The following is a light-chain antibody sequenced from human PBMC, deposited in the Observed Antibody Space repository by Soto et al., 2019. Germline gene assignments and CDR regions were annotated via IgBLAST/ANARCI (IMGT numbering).Light chain of an antibody. Sequence: EIVMTQSPATLSVSPGERAALSCRASQSIRSNLAWYQQKPGQAPRLLIYGASTRATGIPARVSGSGSGTEFTLTITSLQSEYFAVYYCQQYNNWPRTFGQGTKLEI. CDR2: GAS. V-gene: IGKV3-15*01. CDR1: QSIRSN. CDR3: QQYNNWPRT. J-gene: IGKJ2*01.